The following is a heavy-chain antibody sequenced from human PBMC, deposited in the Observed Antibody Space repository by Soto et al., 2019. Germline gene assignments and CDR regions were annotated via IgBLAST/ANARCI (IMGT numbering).Heavy chain of an antibody. CDR1: GDSISSYY. J-gene: IGHJ4*02. Sequence: QVQLQESGPGLVKPSETLSLTCAVSGDSISSYYCMWIRQPPGKGLESIGYLYYGRSANYNPSLKTRFTFSVYTSTNQCSLTLSSMTAADTAVYYCALRSMAVVPEYWGQGTLVTVSS. CDR2: LYYGRSA. D-gene: IGHD3-22*01. V-gene: IGHV4-59*01. CDR3: ALRSMAVVPEY.